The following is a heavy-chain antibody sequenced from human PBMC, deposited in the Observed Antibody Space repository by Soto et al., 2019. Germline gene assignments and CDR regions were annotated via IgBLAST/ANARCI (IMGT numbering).Heavy chain of an antibody. Sequence: EVQVVQSGGGLVQPGGSLRLSCAASGFSVDSTYMTWVRQAPGRGLRWVSMIHTGGLKHFADFVKGRFSLSRDTSTNTLYLEMNSLRPDDTALYYCATWGSGSHYLDHWGQGSLVTVSS. CDR3: ATWGSGSHYLDH. D-gene: IGHD7-27*01. CDR2: IHTGGLK. CDR1: GFSVDSTY. J-gene: IGHJ4*02. V-gene: IGHV3-53*04.